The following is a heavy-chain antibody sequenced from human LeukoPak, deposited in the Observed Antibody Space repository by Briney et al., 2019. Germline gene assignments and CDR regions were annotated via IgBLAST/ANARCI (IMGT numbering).Heavy chain of an antibody. Sequence: ASVKVSCKASGYTFTGYYMHWVRQAPGQGLEWMGWINPNSGGTNYAQTFQGRVTMTSDTSISTAYMELSRLRSDDTAVYYCARGDSYFDYWGQGTLVTVSS. CDR2: INPNSGGT. V-gene: IGHV1-2*02. CDR3: ARGDSYFDY. CDR1: GYTFTGYY. J-gene: IGHJ4*02.